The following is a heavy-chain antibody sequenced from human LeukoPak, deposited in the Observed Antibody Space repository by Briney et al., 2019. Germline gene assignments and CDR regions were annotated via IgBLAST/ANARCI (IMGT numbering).Heavy chain of an antibody. CDR1: GYTFTSYA. D-gene: IGHD6-19*01. CDR3: ARIQQWLVGTNAFDI. V-gene: IGHV1-3*01. J-gene: IGHJ3*02. Sequence: ASVKVSCKASGYTFTSYAMHWVRQAPGQRLEWMGWINAGNGNTKYSQEFQGRVTMTRDTSISTAYMELSRLRSDDTAVYYCARIQQWLVGTNAFDIWGQGTMVTVSS. CDR2: INAGNGNT.